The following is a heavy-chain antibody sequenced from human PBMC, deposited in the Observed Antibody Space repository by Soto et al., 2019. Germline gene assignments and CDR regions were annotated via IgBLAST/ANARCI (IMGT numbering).Heavy chain of an antibody. Sequence: EVQLVESEGGLVQPGGSLRLSCAASGFTFSSYWMHWVRQAPGKGLVWVSRINSDGSSTSYADSVKGRFTISRDNAKNTLYLQMNSLRAEDTAVYYCARMGYCSGGSCASDYWGQGTLVTVSS. CDR3: ARMGYCSGGSCASDY. V-gene: IGHV3-74*01. CDR1: GFTFSSYW. J-gene: IGHJ4*02. CDR2: INSDGSST. D-gene: IGHD2-15*01.